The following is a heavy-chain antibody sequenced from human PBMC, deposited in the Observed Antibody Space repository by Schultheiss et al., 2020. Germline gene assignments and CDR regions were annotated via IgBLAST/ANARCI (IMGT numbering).Heavy chain of an antibody. D-gene: IGHD1-26*01. J-gene: IGHJ4*02. CDR1: GYSFTTHW. Sequence: GGSLRLSCKASGYSFTTHWLGWVRQMPGKGLEWMGFIYPGDSDTRYSPSFQGQVTISADKSISTAYLQWSSLKASDTAMYYCARGLGLEARYWGQGTLVTVSS. V-gene: IGHV5-51*01. CDR2: IYPGDSDT. CDR3: ARGLGLEARY.